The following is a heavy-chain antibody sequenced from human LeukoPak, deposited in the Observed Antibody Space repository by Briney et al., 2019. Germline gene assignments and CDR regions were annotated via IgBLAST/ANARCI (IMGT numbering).Heavy chain of an antibody. CDR1: GFTFSSYW. Sequence: GGSLRLSCAASGFTFSSYWISWVRQAPGKGLEWVANIKQDGSEKYYVDSVKGRFTISRDNAKNSLYLQMNSLRAEGTAVYYCARVGGYCSSTSCFHFDYWGQGTLVTVSS. V-gene: IGHV3-7*01. D-gene: IGHD2-2*01. J-gene: IGHJ4*02. CDR2: IKQDGSEK. CDR3: ARVGGYCSSTSCFHFDY.